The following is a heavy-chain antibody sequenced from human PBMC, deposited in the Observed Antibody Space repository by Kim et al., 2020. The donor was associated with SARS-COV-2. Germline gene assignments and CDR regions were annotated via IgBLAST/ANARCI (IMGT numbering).Heavy chain of an antibody. CDR3: ARDMRPIFGVVIIPHDAFDI. Sequence: ASVKVSCKASGYTFTSYGISWVRQAPGQGLEWMGWISAYNGNTNYAQKLQGRVTMTTDTSTSTAYMELRSLRSDDTAVYYCARDMRPIFGVVIIPHDAFDIWGQGTMVTVSS. CDR1: GYTFTSYG. D-gene: IGHD3-3*01. J-gene: IGHJ3*02. V-gene: IGHV1-18*01. CDR2: ISAYNGNT.